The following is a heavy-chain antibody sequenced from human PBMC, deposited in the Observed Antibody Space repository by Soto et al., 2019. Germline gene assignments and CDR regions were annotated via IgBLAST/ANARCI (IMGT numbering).Heavy chain of an antibody. J-gene: IGHJ4*02. CDR2: INTGGDII. CDR1: GFTFSTHS. Sequence: EVQLLESGGGLVKPGGSQRLSCAASGFTFSTHSMNWVRQAAGKGLEWVSCINTGGDIIYYADSVKGRFTISRDNAKNSLYLQMNSLRAEDTAVYFCARDSPSPGISPIDYWGQGTLVAISS. CDR3: ARDSPSPGISPIDY. V-gene: IGHV3-21*01.